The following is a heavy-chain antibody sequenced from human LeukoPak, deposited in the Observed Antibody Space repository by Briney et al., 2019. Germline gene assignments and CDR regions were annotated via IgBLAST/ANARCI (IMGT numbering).Heavy chain of an antibody. CDR1: GGTFSSYA. CDR3: ARVGGDYDFWSGDLQSVYYYYYYMDV. D-gene: IGHD3-3*01. J-gene: IGHJ6*03. V-gene: IGHV1-69*13. CDR2: IIPIFGTA. Sequence: GASVKVSCKASGGTFSSYAISWVRQAPGQGLEWMGGIIPIFGTANYAQKFQGRVTITADESTSTAYMELSSLRSEDTAVYYCARVGGDYDFWSGDLQSVYYYYYYMDVWGKGTTVTVSS.